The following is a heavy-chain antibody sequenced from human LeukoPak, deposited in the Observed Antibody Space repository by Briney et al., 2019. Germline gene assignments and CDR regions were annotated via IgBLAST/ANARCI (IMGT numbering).Heavy chain of an antibody. CDR1: GYSFSSFW. Sequence: PGGSLRLSCEGSGYSFSSFWMHWVRQAPGEGLVWVSRLNEDGGITNYADFAKGRFTISRDNARNTLYLQMNSLRAEDTAVYYCAKPAYDILTAPKDYWGQGTLVTVSS. J-gene: IGHJ4*02. D-gene: IGHD3-9*01. CDR3: AKPAYDILTAPKDY. CDR2: LNEDGGIT. V-gene: IGHV3-74*01.